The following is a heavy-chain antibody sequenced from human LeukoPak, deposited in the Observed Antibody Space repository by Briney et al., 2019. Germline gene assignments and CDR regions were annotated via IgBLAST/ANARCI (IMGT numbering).Heavy chain of an antibody. D-gene: IGHD4-17*01. Sequence: PSQTLSLTCTVSGGSISSSSYYWGWIRQPPGKGLEWIGSIYYSGSTYYNPSLKSRVTISVDTSKNQFSLKLSSVTAADTAVYYCARHGILDYGDYQGVYWGQGTLVTVSS. CDR3: ARHGILDYGDYQGVY. CDR2: IYYSGST. V-gene: IGHV4-39*01. CDR1: GGSISSSSYY. J-gene: IGHJ4*02.